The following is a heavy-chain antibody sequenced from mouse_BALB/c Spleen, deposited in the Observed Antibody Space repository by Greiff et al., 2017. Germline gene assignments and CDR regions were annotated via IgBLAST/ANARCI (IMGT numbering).Heavy chain of an antibody. CDR3: ERDHYYGYAMDY. J-gene: IGHJ4*01. V-gene: IGHV7-3*02. CDR2: ISNKANGYTT. CDR1: GFTFTDYY. D-gene: IGHD1-2*01. Sequence: EVKLMESGGGLVQPGGSLRLSCATSGFTFTDYYMTWVRQPPGKALEWLGFISNKANGYTTEYSASVKGRFTISRDNFQSILYLQMNTLRAGDSATDECERDHYYGYAMDYWGQGTSVTVSS.